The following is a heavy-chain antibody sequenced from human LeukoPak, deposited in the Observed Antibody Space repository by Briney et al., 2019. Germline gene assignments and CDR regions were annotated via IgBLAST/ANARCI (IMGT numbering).Heavy chain of an antibody. D-gene: IGHD2-2*01. CDR3: AKAYNRGRGCSSTSCPIYYYYGMDV. CDR1: GFTFSSYG. CDR2: ISYDGSNK. V-gene: IGHV3-30*18. J-gene: IGHJ6*02. Sequence: GGSLRLSCAASGFTFSSYGMHWVRQAPGKGLEWVAVISYDGSNKYYADSVKGRFTISRDNSKHTLYLQMNSLRAEDTAVYYCAKAYNRGRGCSSTSCPIYYYYGMDVWGQGTTVTVSS.